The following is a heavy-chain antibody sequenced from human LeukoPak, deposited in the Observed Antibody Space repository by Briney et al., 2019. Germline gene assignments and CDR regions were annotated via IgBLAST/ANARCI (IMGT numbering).Heavy chain of an antibody. CDR1: DGSISSYY. CDR3: ARARGYSYGSYMDV. Sequence: PSETLSLTCNISDGSISSYYWSWIRQPPGKGLEWIGYIYYSGTTNYNPSLRSRVTVSIDTSKNQFSLRLTSVTAVDTAVYYCARARGYSYGSYMDVWGKGTTVTVSS. D-gene: IGHD5-18*01. J-gene: IGHJ6*03. V-gene: IGHV4-59*01. CDR2: IYYSGTT.